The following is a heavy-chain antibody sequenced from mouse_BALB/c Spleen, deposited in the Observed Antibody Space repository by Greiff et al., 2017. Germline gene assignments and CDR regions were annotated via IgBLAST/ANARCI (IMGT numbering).Heavy chain of an antibody. J-gene: IGHJ3*01. D-gene: IGHD1-1*01. Sequence: EVKLVESGPGLVKPSQSLSLTCTVTGYSITSDYAWNWIRQFPGNKLEWMGYISYSGSTSYNPSLKSRISITRDTSKNQFFLQLNSVTTEDTATYYCARGIYYYGSSPAWFAYWGQGTLVTVSA. CDR3: ARGIYYYGSSPAWFAY. CDR2: ISYSGST. V-gene: IGHV3-2*02. CDR1: GYSITSDYA.